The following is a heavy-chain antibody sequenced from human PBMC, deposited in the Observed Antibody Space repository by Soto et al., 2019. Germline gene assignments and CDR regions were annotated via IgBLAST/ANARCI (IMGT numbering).Heavy chain of an antibody. J-gene: IGHJ4*02. Sequence: GESLKISCKGSGYSFTNYWIGWVRQMPEKGLEWMGIIYPGDSHTRYSPSFQGQVTMSADKSISTAYLQWSSLKASDTAMYYCAREQGITASGTGGFDYWGQGTLVTVSS. D-gene: IGHD6-13*01. V-gene: IGHV5-51*01. CDR2: IYPGDSHT. CDR1: GYSFTNYW. CDR3: AREQGITASGTGGFDY.